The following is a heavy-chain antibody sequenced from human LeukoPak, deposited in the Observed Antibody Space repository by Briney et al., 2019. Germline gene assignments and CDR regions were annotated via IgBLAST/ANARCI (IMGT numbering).Heavy chain of an antibody. CDR1: GGTFTSYV. Sequence: ASGKVSCKASGGTFTSYVNSWVGRAPGQGLEGMGGIIPIFGTANYAQRFQGRVTITADESTSTAYMELSSLRSEDTAVYYCARGSGMKTVNWFDPWGQGTLVTVSS. CDR3: ARGSGMKTVNWFDP. V-gene: IGHV1-69*01. J-gene: IGHJ5*02. CDR2: IIPIFGTA. D-gene: IGHD1-14*01.